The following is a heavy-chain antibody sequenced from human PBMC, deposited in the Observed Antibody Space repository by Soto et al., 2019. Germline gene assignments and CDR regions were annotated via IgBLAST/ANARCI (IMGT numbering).Heavy chain of an antibody. J-gene: IGHJ6*02. CDR2: IDPSDSYT. CDR3: ARLVYGGNSNGYHYRMDV. D-gene: IGHD2-21*02. V-gene: IGHV5-10-1*01. CDR1: GYSFTSYW. Sequence: PGESLKVSCKGSGYSFTSYWISWVRQMPGKGLEWMGRIDPSDSYTNYRPSFQGHVTISADKSISTAYLQWSSLKASDTAMYYCARLVYGGNSNGYHYRMDVSGQGTTV.